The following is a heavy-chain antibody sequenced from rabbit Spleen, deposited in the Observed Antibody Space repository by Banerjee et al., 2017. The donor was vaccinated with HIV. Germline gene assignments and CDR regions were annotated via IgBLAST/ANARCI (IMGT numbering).Heavy chain of an antibody. V-gene: IGHV1S47*01. Sequence: QEQLVESGGGLVQPGGSLKLSCKASGFDFSRYGVSWVRQAPGKGLEWIGYIDPVFGITYFASWVNGRFTISRENTQNTVSLQMNSLTAADTATYFCARDTSSSFSSYGMDLWGPGTLVTVS. CDR2: IDPVFGIT. CDR1: GFDFSRYG. J-gene: IGHJ6*01. CDR3: ARDTSSSFSSYGMDL. D-gene: IGHD1-1*01.